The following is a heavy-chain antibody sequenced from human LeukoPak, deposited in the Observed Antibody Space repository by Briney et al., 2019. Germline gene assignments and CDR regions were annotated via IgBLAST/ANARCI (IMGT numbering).Heavy chain of an antibody. D-gene: IGHD2-2*01. CDR3: ARWSSTSWANWDQHYFDY. CDR2: ISAYNGNT. Sequence: ASVKVSCKASGYTFTSYGISWVRQAPGQGLEWMGWISAYNGNTNYAQKLQGRVTMTTDTSTSTAYMELRSLRSDDTAVYYCARWSSTSWANWDQHYFDYWGQGTLVTVSS. CDR1: GYTFTSYG. J-gene: IGHJ4*02. V-gene: IGHV1-18*01.